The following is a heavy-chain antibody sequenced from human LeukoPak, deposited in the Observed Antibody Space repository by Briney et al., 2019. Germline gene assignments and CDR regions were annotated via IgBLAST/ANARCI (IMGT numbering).Heavy chain of an antibody. Sequence: GGSLRLSCAASGFIFSNYVMHWVRQPPGKGLEWVAVISYDGSNKYYADSVKGRFTISRDNSKNTLYLQMSSLRAEDTAVYYCARGSDRDCTSNSCYTAYNWGQGTLVSVSS. V-gene: IGHV3-30-3*01. CDR1: GFIFSNYV. D-gene: IGHD2-2*02. J-gene: IGHJ4*02. CDR2: ISYDGSNK. CDR3: ARGSDRDCTSNSCYTAYN.